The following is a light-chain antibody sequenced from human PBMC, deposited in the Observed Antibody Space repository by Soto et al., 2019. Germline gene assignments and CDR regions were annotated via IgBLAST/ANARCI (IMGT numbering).Light chain of an antibody. CDR2: QVS. J-gene: IGLJ1*01. Sequence: SYELTQPPSVSVSPGQKASIPCSGEQLGDKYACWYHQKPGQSPVLVIYQVSKRPSGIPERFSGSNSGNTATLTISGTQAMDEADYYCQAWDSSTAHYVFGTGTKLTVL. CDR1: QLGDKY. CDR3: QAWDSSTAHYV. V-gene: IGLV3-1*01.